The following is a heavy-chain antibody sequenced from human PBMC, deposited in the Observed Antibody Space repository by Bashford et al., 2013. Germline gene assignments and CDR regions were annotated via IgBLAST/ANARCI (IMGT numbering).Heavy chain of an antibody. CDR3: ARLSQSDWNFDY. J-gene: IGHJ4*02. V-gene: IGHV4-39*01. Sequence: SETLSLTCIVSGGSISSSTYYWAWIRQPPGKGLEWIGSIHYSGNTYYNTYYNASLMGRITISADTSNNQFSLKLNSVTAADTAGYYCARLSQSDWNFDYWGQGTLVTVSS. CDR1: GGSISSSTYY. D-gene: IGHD1-1*01. CDR2: IHYSGNTYYNT.